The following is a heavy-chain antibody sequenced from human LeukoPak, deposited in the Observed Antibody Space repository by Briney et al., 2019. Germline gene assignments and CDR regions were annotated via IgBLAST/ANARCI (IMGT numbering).Heavy chain of an antibody. V-gene: IGHV1-3*01. J-gene: IGHJ4*02. D-gene: IGHD5-18*01. Sequence: ASVKVSCKASGYTFTSYAIHWVRQAPGQSLEWMGWINAGNGNTKYSQKFQGRVNITRDTSASTAYMELSSLRSEDKAVDYCAREGYSSGGYYFDYWGQGTMVTVSS. CDR3: AREGYSSGGYYFDY. CDR1: GYTFTSYA. CDR2: INAGNGNT.